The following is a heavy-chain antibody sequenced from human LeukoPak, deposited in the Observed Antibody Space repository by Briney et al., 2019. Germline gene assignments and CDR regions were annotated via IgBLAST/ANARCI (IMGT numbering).Heavy chain of an antibody. CDR3: ARKVSSGWAPFDY. Sequence: SETLSLTCTVSGGSISSSSYYWGWIRQPPGKTLEWIGSIFYSGSTYYNPSLKSRLTISVDTSKNQFSLKLSSVTAADTAVYYCARKVSSGWAPFDYWGQGTLVSVSS. CDR1: GGSISSSSYY. J-gene: IGHJ4*02. D-gene: IGHD6-19*01. V-gene: IGHV4-39*01. CDR2: IFYSGST.